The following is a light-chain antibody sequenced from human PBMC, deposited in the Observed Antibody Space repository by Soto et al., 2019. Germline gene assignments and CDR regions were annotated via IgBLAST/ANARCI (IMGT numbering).Light chain of an antibody. Sequence: QAVVTQPPSASASLGASVKLTCTLSSGHSSYAIAWHQQQPEKGPRYLMKLNSDGSHSKGDGIPDRFSGSSSGAERYLTISSLQSDDEADYYCQTWGSGIRVFGGGTKVTVL. CDR2: LNSDGSH. CDR1: SGHSSYA. CDR3: QTWGSGIRV. J-gene: IGLJ2*01. V-gene: IGLV4-69*01.